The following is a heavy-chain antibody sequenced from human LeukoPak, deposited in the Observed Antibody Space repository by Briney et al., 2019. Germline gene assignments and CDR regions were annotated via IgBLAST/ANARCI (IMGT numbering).Heavy chain of an antibody. J-gene: IGHJ4*02. CDR3: AKDGGYSYGTFDY. D-gene: IGHD5-18*01. Sequence: GGSLRLSCAASGFTFSSYAMSWVRQAPGKGLEWVSAISGSGGSTYYADSVKGRFTISRDNSKNTLYLQMNSLRTEDTAVHYCAKDGGYSYGTFDYWGQGTLVTVSS. CDR1: GFTFSSYA. CDR2: ISGSGGST. V-gene: IGHV3-23*01.